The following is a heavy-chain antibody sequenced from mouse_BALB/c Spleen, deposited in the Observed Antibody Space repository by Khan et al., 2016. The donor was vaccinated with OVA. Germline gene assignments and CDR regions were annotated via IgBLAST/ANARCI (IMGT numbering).Heavy chain of an antibody. CDR2: IDPENGNA. CDR1: GFNIKDYY. J-gene: IGHJ2*01. D-gene: IGHD2-3*01. Sequence: VQLKQSGTDLVRPGALVRLSCTASGFNIKDYYIHWVKQRPDQGLEWIGWIDPENGNAISDPKFQGKASITADTSSNTAYLQLNNLTTEYTAVYCCPRSILLYFDYWGQGTTLTVSS. CDR3: PRSILLYFDY. V-gene: IGHV14-1*02.